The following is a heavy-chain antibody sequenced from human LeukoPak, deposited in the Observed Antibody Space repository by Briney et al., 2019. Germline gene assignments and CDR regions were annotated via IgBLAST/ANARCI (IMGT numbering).Heavy chain of an antibody. CDR3: ARGKFKYSYDY. Sequence: SETLSLTCAVYGGSFYGGSFSGYYWSWIRQPPGKGLEWIGEINHSGSTNYNPSLKSRVTISVDTSKNQFSLKLSSVTAADTAVYYCARGKFKYSYDYWGQGTLVTVSS. V-gene: IGHV4-34*01. CDR1: GGSFSGYY. CDR2: INHSGST. D-gene: IGHD5-18*01. J-gene: IGHJ4*02.